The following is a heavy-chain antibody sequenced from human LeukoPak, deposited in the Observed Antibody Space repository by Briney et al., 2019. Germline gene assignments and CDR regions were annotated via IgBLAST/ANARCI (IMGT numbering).Heavy chain of an antibody. CDR2: ISWDGGIT. D-gene: IGHD5-12*01. J-gene: IGHJ4*02. Sequence: GGSLRLSCAASGFTFHHYSMHWVRQPPGKGLEWVSLISWDGGITYYADSVRGRFTISRDNSKNTLSLEMNSLRTEDTALYYCAKDSNTGGYSFGSWGQGTLVTVTS. V-gene: IGHV3-43*01. CDR1: GFTFHHYS. CDR3: AKDSNTGGYSFGS.